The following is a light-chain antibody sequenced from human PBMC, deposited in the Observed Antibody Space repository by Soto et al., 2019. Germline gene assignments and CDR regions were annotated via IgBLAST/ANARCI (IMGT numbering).Light chain of an antibody. Sequence: DIQMTQSPSSLSASVGDRVTITCRASQSSSSYLNWYQQKSGEAPKLLIYAASSLQSGVPSRFSGSGSETEFTLTISSLQPEDFATYYCQRGYHNPFTFGPGTKVDIK. J-gene: IGKJ3*01. CDR2: AAS. CDR1: QSSSSY. V-gene: IGKV1-39*01. CDR3: QRGYHNPFT.